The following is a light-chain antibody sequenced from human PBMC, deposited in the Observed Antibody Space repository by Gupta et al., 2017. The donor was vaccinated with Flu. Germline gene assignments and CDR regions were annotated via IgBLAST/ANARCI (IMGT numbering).Light chain of an antibody. V-gene: IGKV1-39*01. J-gene: IGKJ2*01. Sequence: PSSLSASVGDRVTITCRASQSIANYLHWYQQKPRKAPNLLIYAASTLQSGVPSRFSGSGSGTDFTLTISSLQPEDFATYYCQQTDTTPYTLDQGTKLEIK. CDR1: QSIANY. CDR2: AAS. CDR3: QQTDTTPYT.